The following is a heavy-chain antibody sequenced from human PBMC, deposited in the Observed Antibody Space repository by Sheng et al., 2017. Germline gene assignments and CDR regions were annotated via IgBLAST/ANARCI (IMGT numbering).Heavy chain of an antibody. CDR3: ARDRGYNGYHSPPDY. D-gene: IGHD5-12*01. V-gene: IGHV3-21*01. Sequence: EVQLVESGGGLVKPGGSLRLSCAASGFTFSSYRMNWVRQAPGKGLEWVSSIIISSDYIYYADSVKGRFTISRDDAKNSLYLQMNSLRAEDTALYYCARDRGYNGYHSPPDYW. J-gene: IGHJ4*01. CDR2: IIISSDYI. CDR1: GFTFSSYR.